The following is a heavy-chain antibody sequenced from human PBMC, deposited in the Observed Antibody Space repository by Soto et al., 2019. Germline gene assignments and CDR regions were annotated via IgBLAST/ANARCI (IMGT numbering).Heavy chain of an antibody. D-gene: IGHD3-10*01. CDR3: SRGEDYYAPPLMDV. J-gene: IGHJ6*02. V-gene: IGHV3-49*03. CDR2: IRSRAYVGTT. CDR1: GFTFADYD. Sequence: GGSLRLSCTAPGFTFADYDMTWFRQAPGKGLEWVGIIRSRAYVGTTEYAASVKGRFTISRDDSISIAYLQMNSLKNEDTAVYYCSRGEDYYAPPLMDVWGQGTSVTVSS.